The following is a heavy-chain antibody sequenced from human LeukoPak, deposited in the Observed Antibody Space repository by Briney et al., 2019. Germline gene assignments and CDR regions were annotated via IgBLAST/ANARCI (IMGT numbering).Heavy chain of an antibody. CDR1: GFTFSSYA. CDR2: ISGSGGNT. D-gene: IGHD3-16*01. J-gene: IGHJ4*02. V-gene: IGHV3-23*01. CDR3: AKDQGGGPLYNFDY. Sequence: GGSLRLSCAASGFTFSSYAMSWVRQAPGKGLEWVSGISGSGGNTYYADSVKGRFTISRDNSKNTLYLQMNSLRAEDTAVYYCAKDQGGGPLYNFDYWGQGTLVTVSS.